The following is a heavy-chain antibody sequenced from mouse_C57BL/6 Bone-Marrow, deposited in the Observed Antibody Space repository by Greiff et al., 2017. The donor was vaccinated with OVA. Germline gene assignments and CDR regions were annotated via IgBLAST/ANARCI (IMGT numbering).Heavy chain of an antibody. CDR2: INPSTGGT. V-gene: IGHV1-42*01. J-gene: IGHJ4*01. Sequence: VQLKESGPELVKPGASVKISCKASGYSFTGYYMNWVKQSPEKSLEWIGEINPSTGGTTYNQKFKAKATLTVDKSSSTAYMQLKSLTSEDSAVYYCAPQLYYYAMDYWGQGTSVTVSS. D-gene: IGHD4-1*02. CDR1: GYSFTGYY. CDR3: APQLYYYAMDY.